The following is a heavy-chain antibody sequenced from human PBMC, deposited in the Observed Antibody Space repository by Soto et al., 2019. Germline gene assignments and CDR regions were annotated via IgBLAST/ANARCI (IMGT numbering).Heavy chain of an antibody. Sequence: QVQLVQSGAEVKKPGSSVKVSCKASGGTFSSYAISWVRQAPGQGLEWMGGIIPIFGTANYAQQFQGRVPITADESTSTAYMELSSLRSEDTAVYYCARENWDCTTGVCYSLSGAFDYWGQGTLVTVSS. D-gene: IGHD2-8*01. CDR1: GGTFSSYA. CDR2: IIPIFGTA. CDR3: ARENWDCTTGVCYSLSGAFDY. V-gene: IGHV1-69*01. J-gene: IGHJ4*02.